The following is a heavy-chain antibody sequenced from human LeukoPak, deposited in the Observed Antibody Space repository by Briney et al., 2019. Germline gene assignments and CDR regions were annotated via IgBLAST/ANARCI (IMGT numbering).Heavy chain of an antibody. CDR3: AKRASDFWSGYYRGYYFDY. D-gene: IGHD3-3*01. V-gene: IGHV3-23*01. CDR1: GFTFSSYA. Sequence: GGSLRLSCAASGFTFSSYAMSWVCQAPGKGLEWVSAISGSGGSTYYADSVKGRFTISRDNSKNTLYLQMNSLRAEDTAVYYCAKRASDFWSGYYRGYYFDYWGQGTLVTVSS. CDR2: ISGSGGST. J-gene: IGHJ4*02.